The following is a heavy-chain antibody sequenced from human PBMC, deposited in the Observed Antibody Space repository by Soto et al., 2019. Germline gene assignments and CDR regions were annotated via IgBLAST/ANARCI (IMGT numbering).Heavy chain of an antibody. V-gene: IGHV1-69*13. CDR2: IIPIFGTA. Sequence: ASVKVSCKASGGTFSSYAISWVRQAPGQGLEWMGGIIPIFGTANYAQKFQGRVTITADESTSTAYMELSSLRSEDTAVYHCARDGNYYGSGSYFYWGQGTLVTVSS. J-gene: IGHJ4*02. D-gene: IGHD3-10*01. CDR1: GGTFSSYA. CDR3: ARDGNYYGSGSYFY.